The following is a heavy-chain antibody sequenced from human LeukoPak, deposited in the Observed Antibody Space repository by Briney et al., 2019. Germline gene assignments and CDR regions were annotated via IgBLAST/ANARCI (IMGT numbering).Heavy chain of an antibody. J-gene: IGHJ4*02. CDR2: ISYSGST. D-gene: IGHD3-10*01. CDR1: GASISSYY. Sequence: SETLSLTCTVSGASISSYYWSWIRQPPGKGLEWIGYISYSGSTNYNPSLKSRVTISVDTSKNQFSLKLSSVTAADTAVYYCASNYYGSGSLDYWGQGNLVTVSS. CDR3: ASNYYGSGSLDY. V-gene: IGHV4-59*08.